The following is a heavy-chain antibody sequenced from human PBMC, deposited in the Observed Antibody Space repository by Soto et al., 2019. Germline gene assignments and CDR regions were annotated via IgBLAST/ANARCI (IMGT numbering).Heavy chain of an antibody. V-gene: IGHV3-66*01. D-gene: IGHD6-19*01. CDR3: AREGYSSGWYGSEAFDI. J-gene: IGHJ3*02. Sequence: GGSLRLSCAASGFTVSSNYMSWVRQAPGKGLEWVSVIYSGGSTYYADSVKGRFTISRDNSKNTLYLQMNSLRAEDTAVYYCAREGYSSGWYGSEAFDIWGQGTMVTVSS. CDR1: GFTVSSNY. CDR2: IYSGGST.